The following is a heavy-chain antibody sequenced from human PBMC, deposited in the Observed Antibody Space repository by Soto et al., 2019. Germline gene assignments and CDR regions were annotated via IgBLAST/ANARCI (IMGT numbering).Heavy chain of an antibody. CDR1: GFTFSSYG. V-gene: IGHV3-30*18. D-gene: IGHD7-27*01. Sequence: QVQLVESGGGVVQPGRSLRLSCAASGFTFSSYGMHWVRQAPGKGLEWVAVISYDGSNKYYADSVKGRFTISRDNFKNTLYLQMNSLRAEDTAVYYCAKDLTGMLDYWGQGTLVTVSS. J-gene: IGHJ4*02. CDR2: ISYDGSNK. CDR3: AKDLTGMLDY.